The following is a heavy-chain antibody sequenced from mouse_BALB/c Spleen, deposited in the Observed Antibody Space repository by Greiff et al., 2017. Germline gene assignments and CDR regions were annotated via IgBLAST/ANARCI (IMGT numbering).Heavy chain of an antibody. CDR2: ISYSGST. CDR3: ARYGGYSTWFAY. J-gene: IGHJ3*01. CDR1: GDSITSGY. D-gene: IGHD2-3*01. V-gene: IGHV3-8*02. Sequence: EVKLEESGPSLVKPSQTLSLTCSVTGDSITSGYWNWIRKFPGNKLEYMGYISYSGSTYYNPSLKSRISITRDTSKNQYYLQLNSVTTEDTATYYCARYGGYSTWFAYWGQGTLVTVSA.